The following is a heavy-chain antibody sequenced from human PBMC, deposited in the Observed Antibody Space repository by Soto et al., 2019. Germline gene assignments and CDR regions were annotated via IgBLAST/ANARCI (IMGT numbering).Heavy chain of an antibody. CDR3: ARGGSNDWQVAFDI. CDR1: GDSIGNFY. D-gene: IGHD3-9*01. Sequence: SETLSLTCAISGDSIGNFYWSWIRQPAGKGLESLGRLSASGRTNYSPSLQSRVTMSLDTSKNQFSLKLTSVTAADTAVYYCARGGSNDWQVAFDIWGQGTMVTVSS. V-gene: IGHV4-4*07. CDR2: LSASGRT. J-gene: IGHJ3*02.